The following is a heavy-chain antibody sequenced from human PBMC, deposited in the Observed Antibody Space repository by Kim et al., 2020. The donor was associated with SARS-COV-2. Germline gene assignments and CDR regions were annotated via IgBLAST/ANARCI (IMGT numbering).Heavy chain of an antibody. V-gene: IGHV4-31*03. D-gene: IGHD6-19*01. J-gene: IGHJ4*02. CDR1: GGSISSGGYY. CDR2: IYYSGST. CDR3: ARRRGYSSGWYPFDY. Sequence: SETLSLTCTVSGGSISSGGYYWSWIRQHPGNGLEWIGYIYYSGSTYYNPSLKSRVTISVDTSKNQFSLKLSSVTAADTAVYYCARRRGYSSGWYPFDYWGQGTLVTVSS.